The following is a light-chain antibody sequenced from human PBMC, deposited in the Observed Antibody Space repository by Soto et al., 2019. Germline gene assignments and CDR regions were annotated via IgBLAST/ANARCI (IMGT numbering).Light chain of an antibody. CDR2: EVS. CDR3: SLYTSENAYV. CDR1: STDFVSYNR. Sequence: QSALTQPPSVSGFPGQSVTISCTGTSTDFVSYNRVSWYQQPPGTAPKLMIYEVSKRPSGVPDRFSGSKSGNTASLTISGLQAADEADYYCSLYTSENAYVFGTGTKV. J-gene: IGLJ1*01. V-gene: IGLV2-18*01.